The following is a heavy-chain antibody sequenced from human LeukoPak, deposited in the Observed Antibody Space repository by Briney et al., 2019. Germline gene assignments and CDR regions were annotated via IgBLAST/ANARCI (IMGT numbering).Heavy chain of an antibody. D-gene: IGHD3-9*01. J-gene: IGHJ5*02. CDR2: IYYSGST. CDR3: ARHSVWPQLRYFDWSHGA. V-gene: IGHV4-39*01. CDR1: GGSISSRSYY. Sequence: SETLSLTCTVSGGSISSRSYYWGWIRQPPGKGLEWIGSIYYSGSTYYNPSLKGRVTISVDTSKNQFSLKLSSVTAADTAVYYCARHSVWPQLRYFDWSHGAWGQGTLVTVSS.